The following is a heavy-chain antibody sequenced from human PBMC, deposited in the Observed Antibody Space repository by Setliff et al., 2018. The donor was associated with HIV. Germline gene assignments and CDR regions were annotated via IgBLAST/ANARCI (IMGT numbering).Heavy chain of an antibody. V-gene: IGHV3-48*01. CDR2: NGIINGAR. CDR3: VRDRDWAFDY. J-gene: IGHJ4*02. CDR1: GFTFSSYS. Sequence: SLKISCAASGFTFSSYSMNWVRQAPGKGLEWISYNGIINGARHYADSMEGRFTISRDDAKNSLYLQMDSLRAEDTAVYYCVRDRDWAFDYWGQGILVTVSS. D-gene: IGHD3-9*01.